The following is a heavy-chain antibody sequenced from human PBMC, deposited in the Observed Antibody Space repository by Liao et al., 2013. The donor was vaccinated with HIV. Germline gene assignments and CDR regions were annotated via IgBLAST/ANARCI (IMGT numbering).Heavy chain of an antibody. V-gene: IGHV4-34*01. Sequence: QVQLQQWGAGLLKPSETLSLTCAVYGGSLSGYYWSWIRQPPGKGLEWIGEINHSGSTNYNPSLKSRVTISVDTSKNQFSLKLSSVTAADTAVYYCAREGYYDSSLGAFDIWGQGTMVTVSS. CDR3: AREGYYDSSLGAFDI. CDR1: GGSLSGYY. CDR2: INHSGST. D-gene: IGHD3-22*01. J-gene: IGHJ3*02.